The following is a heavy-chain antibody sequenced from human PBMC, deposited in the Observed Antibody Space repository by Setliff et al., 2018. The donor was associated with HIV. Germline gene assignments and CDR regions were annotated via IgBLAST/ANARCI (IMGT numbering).Heavy chain of an antibody. D-gene: IGHD5-18*01. CDR3: ARGTGSYGSDY. J-gene: IGHJ4*02. CDR1: DGSISSYY. CDR2: IYISAATT. V-gene: IGHV4-4*07. Sequence: PSETLSLTCTVSDGSISSYYWSWIRQPAGKGLEWIGRIYISAATTNYNPSLRSRVTISVDTSKNQFSLKLSSVTAADTAVYYCARGTGSYGSDYWGQGTLVTVSS.